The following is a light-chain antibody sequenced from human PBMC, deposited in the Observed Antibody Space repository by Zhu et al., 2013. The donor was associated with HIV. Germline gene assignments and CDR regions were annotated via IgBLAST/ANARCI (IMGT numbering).Light chain of an antibody. CDR3: QQLNSYPYS. V-gene: IGKV4-1*01. Sequence: DIVMTQSPDSLAVSLGERATINCKSSQSVLYSSKNKNYLAWYQQKPGQPPRLLIYWASTRESGVPDRFSGSGSGTEFTLTISSLQPEDFATYYCQQLNSYPYSFGQGTKLEIK. CDR1: QSVLYSSKNKNY. CDR2: WAS. J-gene: IGKJ2*03.